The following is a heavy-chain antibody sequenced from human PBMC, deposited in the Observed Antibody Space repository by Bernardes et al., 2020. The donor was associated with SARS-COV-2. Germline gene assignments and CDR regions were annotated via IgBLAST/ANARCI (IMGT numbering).Heavy chain of an antibody. CDR3: ARQATRQDAFDI. V-gene: IGHV5-51*01. CDR1: GYTFTSQW. CDR2: IYPGDSES. J-gene: IGHJ3*02. Sequence: GESLQISCKGSGYTFTSQWIAWVRQMPGKGLEWMGIIYPGDSESRYSPSFQGQVTFSADKSISTVYLQWSSLKASDTAMYYCARQATRQDAFDIWGQGTLVSVSS.